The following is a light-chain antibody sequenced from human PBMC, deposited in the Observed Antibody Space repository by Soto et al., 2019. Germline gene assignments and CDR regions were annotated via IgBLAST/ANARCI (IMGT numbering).Light chain of an antibody. Sequence: IVLTHSPATLSLSPWERATLSCRASQSVSSYLAWYQQKPGQAPRLLIYGASSRATGIPDRFSGSGSGTDFTLTISSLEPEDFAVYYCQQFATSPLTFGGGTKVDIK. J-gene: IGKJ4*01. CDR2: GAS. CDR1: QSVSSY. V-gene: IGKV3-11*01. CDR3: QQFATSPLT.